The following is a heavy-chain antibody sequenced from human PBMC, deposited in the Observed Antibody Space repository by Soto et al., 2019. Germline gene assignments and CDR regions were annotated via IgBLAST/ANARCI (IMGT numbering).Heavy chain of an antibody. CDR3: VKGGTMIWFDP. Sequence: QVQLVESGGGVVQPGRSLRLSCAASGFTFSSYGMHWVRQAPGKGLEWVAVISYDGSNKYYADSVKGRFTISRDNSKNTLYLQMNSLRAEDTAVYYCVKGGTMIWFDPWGQGTLVTVSS. CDR2: ISYDGSNK. J-gene: IGHJ5*02. D-gene: IGHD3-22*01. CDR1: GFTFSSYG. V-gene: IGHV3-30*18.